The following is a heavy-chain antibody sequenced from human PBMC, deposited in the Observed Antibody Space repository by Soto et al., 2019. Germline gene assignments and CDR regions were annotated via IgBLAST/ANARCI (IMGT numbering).Heavy chain of an antibody. V-gene: IGHV4-31*03. J-gene: IGHJ4*02. Sequence: SETLSLTCTVSGGSISSGGYYWSWIRQHPGKGLEWIGYIYYSGSTYYNPSLKSRVTISVDTSKNQFSLKLSSVTAADTAVYYCARVPLPYYYGSGTYWGQGTLVTVSS. D-gene: IGHD3-10*01. CDR1: GGSISSGGYY. CDR3: ARVPLPYYYGSGTY. CDR2: IYYSGST.